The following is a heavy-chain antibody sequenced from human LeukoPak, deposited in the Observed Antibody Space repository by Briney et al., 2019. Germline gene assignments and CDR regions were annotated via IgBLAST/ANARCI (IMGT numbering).Heavy chain of an antibody. V-gene: IGHV4-39*07. CDR1: GGSITTSSYY. D-gene: IGHD2/OR15-2a*01. CDR3: ARQNIVVDVVLSLNWFDP. Sequence: PSETLSLTCTVSGGSITTSSYYWAWIRQPPGRGLEWIGTFYYSGSTYYNPSLQSRVTISIDMSKNQFSLKLTSVTAADTAVYFCARQNIVVDVVLSLNWFDPWGQGTLVTVSS. CDR2: FYYSGST. J-gene: IGHJ5*02.